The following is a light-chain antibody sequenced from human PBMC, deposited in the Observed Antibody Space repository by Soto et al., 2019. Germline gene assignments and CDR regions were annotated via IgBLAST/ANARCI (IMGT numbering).Light chain of an antibody. Sequence: QSALTQPASVSGSPGQSITISCTGTSSGVGNYNLVSWYQQHPGKAPKLMVYEGSQRPSGVSNRFSGSKSGNTASLTISGLQAEDEADYFCCSYAGTGTYVFGIGTKLTVL. V-gene: IGLV2-23*01. J-gene: IGLJ1*01. CDR1: SSGVGNYNL. CDR3: CSYAGTGTYV. CDR2: EGS.